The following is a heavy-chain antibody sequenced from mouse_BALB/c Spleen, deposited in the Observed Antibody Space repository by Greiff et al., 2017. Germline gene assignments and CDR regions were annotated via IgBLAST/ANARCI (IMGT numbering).Heavy chain of an antibody. CDR1: GFTFSSYA. V-gene: IGHV5-6-5*01. Sequence: VQLKESGGGLVKPGGSLKLSCAASGFTFSSYAMSWVRQTPEKRLEWVASISSGGSTYYPDSVKGRFTISRDNARNILYLQMSSLRSEDTAMYYCARGPNWKFDYWGQGTTLTVSS. CDR3: ARGPNWKFDY. J-gene: IGHJ2*01. D-gene: IGHD4-1*01. CDR2: ISSGGST.